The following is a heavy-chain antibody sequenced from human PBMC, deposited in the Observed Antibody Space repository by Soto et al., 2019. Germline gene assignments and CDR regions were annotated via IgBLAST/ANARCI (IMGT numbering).Heavy chain of an antibody. CDR2: ISHGGGT. CDR1: GGSFDDFY. J-gene: IGHJ6*02. Sequence: SETLSLTCAFYGGSFDDFYWSWVRQSPGKGLEWVGEISHGGGTNYSPSLASRVSISVDTSKNQFSLHLRSVTAADTGLYYCARGQLVWYGDLTPYHRDMDVWGQGTTVTVS. D-gene: IGHD3-10*01. V-gene: IGHV4-34*01. CDR3: ARGQLVWYGDLTPYHRDMDV.